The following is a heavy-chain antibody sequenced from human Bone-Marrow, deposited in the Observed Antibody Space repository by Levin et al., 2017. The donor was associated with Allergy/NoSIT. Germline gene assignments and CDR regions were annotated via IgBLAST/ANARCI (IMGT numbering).Heavy chain of an antibody. CDR2: IYSGGGT. Sequence: LSLTCAVSGFTVSNTYMSWVRPAPGKGLEWVSIIYSGGGTFYADSVKARFTISRDNSKNTVYLQMNSLRAEDTAVYYCARLDFNYGSYYWGQGTLVTVSS. J-gene: IGHJ4*02. V-gene: IGHV3-66*04. D-gene: IGHD3-10*01. CDR1: GFTVSNTY. CDR3: ARLDFNYGSYY.